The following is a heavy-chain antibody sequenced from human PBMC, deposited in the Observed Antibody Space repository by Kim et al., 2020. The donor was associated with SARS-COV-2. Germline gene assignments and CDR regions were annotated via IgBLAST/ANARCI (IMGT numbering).Heavy chain of an antibody. D-gene: IGHD3-22*01. J-gene: IGHJ6*02. Sequence: GGSLRLSCAASGFTFSSYAMHWVRQAPGKGLEWVAVISYDGSNKYYADSVKGRFTISRDNSKNTLYLQMNSLRAEDTAVYYCARQYYYDSSGYYYPHSYYGMDVWGQGTTVTVSS. CDR1: GFTFSSYA. CDR3: ARQYYYDSSGYYYPHSYYGMDV. V-gene: IGHV3-30*04. CDR2: ISYDGSNK.